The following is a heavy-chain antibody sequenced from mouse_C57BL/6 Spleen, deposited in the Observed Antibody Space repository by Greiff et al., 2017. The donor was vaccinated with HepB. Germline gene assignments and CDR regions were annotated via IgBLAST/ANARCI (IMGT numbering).Heavy chain of an antibody. D-gene: IGHD1-1*01. Sequence: DVKLVESGGGLVQPGGSLKLSCAASGFTFSDYYMYWVRQTPEKRLEWVAYISNGGGSTYYPDTVKGRFTISRDNAKNTLYLQRSRLKSEDTAMYYCARRDYGSSYFDVWGTGTTVTVSS. J-gene: IGHJ1*03. V-gene: IGHV5-12*01. CDR2: ISNGGGST. CDR1: GFTFSDYY. CDR3: ARRDYGSSYFDV.